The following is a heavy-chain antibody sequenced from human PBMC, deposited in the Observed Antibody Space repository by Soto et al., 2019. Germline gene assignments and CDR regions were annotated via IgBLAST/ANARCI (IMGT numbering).Heavy chain of an antibody. V-gene: IGHV2-5*02. CDR2: IYWDDSK. CDR3: AHKGPEDWPLDY. D-gene: IGHD3-9*01. Sequence: QITLKESGPTLVRPTQTLTLTCAFSGFSLSTSGVGVGWIRQPPGKALEWLAVIYWDDSKHYSPSLRSRLTITKDTSKNQVVLTMTNIDPMDTGTYYCAHKGPEDWPLDYWGQGTLVTVSP. J-gene: IGHJ4*02. CDR1: GFSLSTSGVG.